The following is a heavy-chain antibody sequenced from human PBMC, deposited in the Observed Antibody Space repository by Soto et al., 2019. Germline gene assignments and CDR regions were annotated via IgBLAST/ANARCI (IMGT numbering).Heavy chain of an antibody. Sequence: EVQLLESGGGLVQPGGSLRLSCAASGFTFSNYAMSWVRQAPGKGLEWVSGISDGDGRAYYAEFVKGRFTISRHNSRNTLYLQMNSLRGEDTAVYYCAKDRGLLRGLDYWGQGTLVTVSS. CDR1: GFTFSNYA. V-gene: IGHV3-23*01. J-gene: IGHJ4*02. D-gene: IGHD3-10*01. CDR3: AKDRGLLRGLDY. CDR2: ISDGDGRA.